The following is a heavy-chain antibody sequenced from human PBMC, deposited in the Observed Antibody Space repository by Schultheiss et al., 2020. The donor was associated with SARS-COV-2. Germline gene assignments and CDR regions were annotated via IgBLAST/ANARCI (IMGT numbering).Heavy chain of an antibody. D-gene: IGHD2-15*01. CDR1: GFTFSSYA. J-gene: IGHJ4*02. V-gene: IGHV3-23*01. CDR2: ISGSGGST. Sequence: GESLKISCAASGFTFSSYAMSWVRQAPGKGLEWVSAISGSGGSTYYADSVKGRFTISRDNSKNTLYLQMNSLRAEDTAVYYCAKFLWGYCSGGSCYLDYWGQGTLVTVSS. CDR3: AKFLWGYCSGGSCYLDY.